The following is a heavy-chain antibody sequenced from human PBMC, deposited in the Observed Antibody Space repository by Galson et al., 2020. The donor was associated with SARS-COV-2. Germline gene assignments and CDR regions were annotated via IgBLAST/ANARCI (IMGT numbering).Heavy chain of an antibody. D-gene: IGHD2-15*01. V-gene: IGHV3-30*04. CDR2: ISYDGSNK. CDR1: GFTFSSYS. J-gene: IGHJ4*02. CDR3: ARDDEDIVVVVAAPDY. Sequence: GESLKISCAASGFTFSSYSMHWVRQAPGKGLEWVAVISYDGSNKYYADSVKGRFTISRDNSKNTLYLQMNSLRAEDTAVYYCARDDEDIVVVVAAPDYWGQGTLVTVSS.